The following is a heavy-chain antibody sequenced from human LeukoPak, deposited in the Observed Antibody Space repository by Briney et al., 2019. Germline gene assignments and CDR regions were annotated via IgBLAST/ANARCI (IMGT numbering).Heavy chain of an antibody. CDR3: ARDGSSSGLPFDY. Sequence: SQTLSLTCAISGDSVSSNGAAWNWIRQSPSRGLEWLVRTYYRSKWYNDYAVSVKSRITLNPDTIKNQFSLQLNSVTPEDTAVYYCARDGSSSGLPFDYWGQGTLVTVSS. CDR2: TYYRSKWYN. CDR1: GDSVSSNGAA. V-gene: IGHV6-1*01. J-gene: IGHJ4*02. D-gene: IGHD6-25*01.